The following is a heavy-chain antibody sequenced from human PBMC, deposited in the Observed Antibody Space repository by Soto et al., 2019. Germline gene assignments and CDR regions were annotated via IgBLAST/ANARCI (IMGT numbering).Heavy chain of an antibody. CDR1: GYTLTELS. Sequence: QVQLVQSGAEVKKPGASVKVSCKVSGYTLTELSMHWVRQAPGKGLEWMGGFDPEDGETIYAQKFQGRVNMTEDTATGTAYMELSSLRSENTVVYYCATVPSSLEWLLLGAMDVWGKGTTVTVSS. V-gene: IGHV1-24*01. CDR3: ATVPSSLEWLLLGAMDV. CDR2: FDPEDGET. J-gene: IGHJ6*03. D-gene: IGHD3-3*01.